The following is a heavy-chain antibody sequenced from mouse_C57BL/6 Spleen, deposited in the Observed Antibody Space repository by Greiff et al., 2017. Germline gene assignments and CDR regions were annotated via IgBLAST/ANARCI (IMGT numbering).Heavy chain of an antibody. D-gene: IGHD4-1*01. J-gene: IGHJ4*01. CDR2: ISYDGSN. V-gene: IGHV3-6*01. CDR1: GYSITSGYY. Sequence: EVKLVESGPGLVKPSQSLSLTCSVTGYSITSGYYWNWIRQFPGNKLEWMGYISYDGSNNYNPSLKNRISITRDTSKNQFFLKLNSVTTEDTATYYCARGPSTGTKAMDYWGQGTSVTVSS. CDR3: ARGPSTGTKAMDY.